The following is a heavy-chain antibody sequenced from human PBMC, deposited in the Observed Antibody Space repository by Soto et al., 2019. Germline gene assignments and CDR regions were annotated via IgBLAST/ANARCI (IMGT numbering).Heavy chain of an antibody. CDR3: ERDQPGPTSY. CDR1: GFTFSSYW. CDR2: IKEDGSEK. J-gene: IGHJ4*02. V-gene: IGHV3-7*01. Sequence: GGSLRLSCGGSGFTFSSYWMSWVRQAPGKGLEWVAIIKEDGSEKYYVDSVKGRFTISRDNAKNSLYLQMNSLRAEDKAVYYCERDQPGPTSYWGQGTLVTVSS.